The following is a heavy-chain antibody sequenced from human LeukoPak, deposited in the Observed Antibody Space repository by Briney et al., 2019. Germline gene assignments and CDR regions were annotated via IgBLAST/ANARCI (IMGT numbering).Heavy chain of an antibody. J-gene: IGHJ4*02. CDR3: ARDWGYCSSTSCYSFDY. V-gene: IGHV1-2*02. CDR2: INPNSGGT. Sequence: ASVKVSCKASGYTFTGYYIHWVRQAPGQGLEWMGWINPNSGGTNYAQKFQGRVTMTRDTSISTAYMELSRLRSDDTAVYYCARDWGYCSSTSCYSFDYWGQGTLVTVSP. D-gene: IGHD2-2*01. CDR1: GYTFTGYY.